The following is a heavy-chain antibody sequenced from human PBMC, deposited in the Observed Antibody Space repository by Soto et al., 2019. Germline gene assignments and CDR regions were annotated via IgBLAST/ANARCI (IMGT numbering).Heavy chain of an antibody. V-gene: IGHV3-30*04. CDR1: RFTFSSYA. CDR3: ARDGGSPGNYYSASDF. J-gene: IGHJ3*01. CDR2: ISPDGIDT. Sequence: PGGSLRLSCAGSRFTFSSYAMHWVRQAPGKGLEWVSVISPDGIDTFYAESVKGRFTISRDNSKNTMYVQMNSLRPEDTAIYYCARDGGSPGNYYSASDFWGQGTLVAVSS. D-gene: IGHD1-26*01.